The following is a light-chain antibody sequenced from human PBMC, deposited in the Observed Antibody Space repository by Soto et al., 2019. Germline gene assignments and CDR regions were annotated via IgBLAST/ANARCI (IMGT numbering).Light chain of an antibody. CDR2: AAS. CDR1: RGIRNE. V-gene: IGKV1-17*01. Sequence: DIQMTQSPSTLSASVGDRVTITCRASRGIRNELAWYQPQPGKAPKLLIYAASSLESGVPSRFSGSGSGTEFTLTISSLQPDDFATYYCQQYNSYPLTFGQGTKVDIK. J-gene: IGKJ1*01. CDR3: QQYNSYPLT.